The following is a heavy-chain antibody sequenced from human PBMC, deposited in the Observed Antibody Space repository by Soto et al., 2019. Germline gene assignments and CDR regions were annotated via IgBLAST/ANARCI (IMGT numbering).Heavy chain of an antibody. CDR2: IIPIFGTA. V-gene: IGHV1-69*06. D-gene: IGHD3-3*01. CDR1: GGTFSSYA. J-gene: IGHJ6*02. Sequence: SVKVSCKASGGTFSSYAISWLRQAPGQGLEWMGGIIPIFGTANYAQKFQGRVTITADKSTSTAYMELSSLRSEDTAVYYCARGGVLEWFYYYGMDVWGQGTTVTVSS. CDR3: ARGGVLEWFYYYGMDV.